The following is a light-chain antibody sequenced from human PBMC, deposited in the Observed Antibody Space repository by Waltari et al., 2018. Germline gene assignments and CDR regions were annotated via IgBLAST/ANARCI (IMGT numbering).Light chain of an antibody. V-gene: IGLV2-11*01. J-gene: IGLJ3*02. CDR1: SSDVGGYRY. Sequence: QSALTQPRSVSGSPGQSVTISCTGTSSDVGGYRYVSWYQQHPGKAPKLMIYDVSKRPSGVPDRFSCSKSANTASLTISGLQAEDEADYYCCSYAGNYTLVFGGGTRLTVL. CDR2: DVS. CDR3: CSYAGNYTLV.